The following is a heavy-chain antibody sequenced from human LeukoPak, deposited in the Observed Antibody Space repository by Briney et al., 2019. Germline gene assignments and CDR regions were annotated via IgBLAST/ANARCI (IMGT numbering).Heavy chain of an antibody. CDR3: ARKRGIVVVPAAIRFWFDP. CDR2: INPNSGGT. D-gene: IGHD2-2*02. V-gene: IGHV1-2*02. Sequence: ASVKVSCKASGYTFTGYYMHWVRQAPGQGLEWMGWINPNSGGTNYAQKFQGRVTMTRDTSISTAYMELSRLRSDDTAVYYCARKRGIVVVPAAIRFWFDPWGQGTLVTVSS. CDR1: GYTFTGYY. J-gene: IGHJ5*02.